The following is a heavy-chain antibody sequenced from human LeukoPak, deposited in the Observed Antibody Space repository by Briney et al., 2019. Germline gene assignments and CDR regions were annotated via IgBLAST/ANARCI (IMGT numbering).Heavy chain of an antibody. Sequence: PGGSLRLSCAASGFTVSSNYMSWVRQAPGKGLEWIGHMDKETNLYATALAASVKGRFTVSRDDSKNTAYLHMNSLKTEDTALYYCTRDSGTYNWFDPWGQGTLVTVSS. CDR2: MDKETNLYAT. V-gene: IGHV3-73*01. D-gene: IGHD1-26*01. CDR1: GFTVSSNY. CDR3: TRDSGTYNWFDP. J-gene: IGHJ5*02.